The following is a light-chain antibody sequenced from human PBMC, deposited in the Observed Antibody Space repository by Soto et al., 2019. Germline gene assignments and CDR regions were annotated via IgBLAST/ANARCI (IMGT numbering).Light chain of an antibody. J-gene: IGKJ2*01. CDR3: QPYDKGPPNYT. CDR2: RAS. V-gene: IGKV3-15*01. CDR1: QSVSSN. Sequence: EIVMTQSPATLSVSPGERATLSCRASQSVSSNLAWYQQKPGQAPRLLIYRASIRATGIPATFSGSGSGTEFTLTISSLQSEDVAVYYCQPYDKGPPNYTFGQGTKLE.